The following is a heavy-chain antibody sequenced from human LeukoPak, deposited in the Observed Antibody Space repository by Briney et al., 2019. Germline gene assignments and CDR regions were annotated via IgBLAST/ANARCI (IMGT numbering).Heavy chain of an antibody. D-gene: IGHD6-19*01. V-gene: IGHV3-9*01. J-gene: IGHJ3*02. CDR2: ISWNSGSI. CDR3: AKDQQWLVGSPPGNAFDI. Sequence: GGSLRLSCVASGFTFDDYAMHWVRQAPGKGLEWVSGISWNSGSIGYADSVKGRFTISRDNAKNSLYLQMNSLRAEDTALYYCAKDQQWLVGSPPGNAFDIWGQGTMVTVSS. CDR1: GFTFDDYA.